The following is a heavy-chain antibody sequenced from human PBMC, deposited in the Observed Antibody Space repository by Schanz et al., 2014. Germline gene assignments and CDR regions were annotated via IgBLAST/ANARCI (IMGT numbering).Heavy chain of an antibody. D-gene: IGHD3-16*01. CDR2: ITNKPNNYNT. CDR3: VRLDVHDY. V-gene: IGHV3-72*01. CDR1: GITFSDYY. J-gene: IGHJ4*02. Sequence: EVQLVESGGGLAQPGGSLRLSCAASGITFSDYYMSWIRQAPGKGLEWVGRITNKPNNYNTEYAASVKGRFTISRDDSRNSLYLQMSSLKTEDTAVYYCVRLDVHDYWGQGTLVTVSA.